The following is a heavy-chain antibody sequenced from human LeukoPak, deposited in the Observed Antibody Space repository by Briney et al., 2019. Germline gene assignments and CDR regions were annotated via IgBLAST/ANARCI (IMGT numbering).Heavy chain of an antibody. D-gene: IGHD6-13*01. CDR2: ISYDGSNK. Sequence: GGSLRLSCAASGFTFSSYGMHWVRQAPGKGLEWVAVISYDGSNKYYADSVKGRFTISRDNSKNTLYLQMNSLRAEDTAVYYCARSLEAGYSSSWYWGYWGQGTLVTVSS. J-gene: IGHJ4*02. CDR1: GFTFSSYG. CDR3: ARSLEAGYSSSWYWGY. V-gene: IGHV3-30*03.